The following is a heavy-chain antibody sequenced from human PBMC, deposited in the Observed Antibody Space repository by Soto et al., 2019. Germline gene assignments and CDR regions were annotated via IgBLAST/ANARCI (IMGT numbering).Heavy chain of an antibody. Sequence: EVQLVESGGGLVQPGGSLRLSCTVSGFTFSNYWMSWVRQAPGEGLAWVANIKQDGSERFYVDSVKGRFTITRDNAKNSLYLQMNSLRVEDTAVYYCAREGEAGGHWGWFDPWGQGTLVTVSS. CDR3: AREGEAGGHWGWFDP. D-gene: IGHD3-16*01. CDR1: GFTFSNYW. J-gene: IGHJ5*02. V-gene: IGHV3-7*03. CDR2: IKQDGSER.